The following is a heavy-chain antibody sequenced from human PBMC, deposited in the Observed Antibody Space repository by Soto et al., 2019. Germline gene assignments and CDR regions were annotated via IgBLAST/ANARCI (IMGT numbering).Heavy chain of an antibody. V-gene: IGHV1-8*01. Sequence: ASVKVSCKASGYAFTSYDINWVRQATGQGLEYLGWMNPNSGNTAYVQKFQGRVTMTWDTSITTAYMELSSLRSEDTAVYFCARGIKYGAYSRWFDPWGQGTLVTVSS. J-gene: IGHJ5*02. CDR3: ARGIKYGAYSRWFDP. CDR2: MNPNSGNT. D-gene: IGHD4-17*01. CDR1: GYAFTSYD.